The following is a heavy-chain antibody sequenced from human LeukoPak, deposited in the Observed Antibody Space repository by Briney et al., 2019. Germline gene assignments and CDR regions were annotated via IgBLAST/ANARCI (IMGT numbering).Heavy chain of an antibody. Sequence: GGSLRLSCAASGFTFSSNYMNWVRQAPGKGLEWVSVFYSGGSTYYAESVKGRFTISRDNSKNTLYLQMNSLRAEDTAVYYCAREKLGYWYFDLWGRGTLVTVSS. CDR1: GFTFSSNY. J-gene: IGHJ2*01. V-gene: IGHV3-53*01. CDR3: AREKLGYWYFDL. CDR2: FYSGGST. D-gene: IGHD1-26*01.